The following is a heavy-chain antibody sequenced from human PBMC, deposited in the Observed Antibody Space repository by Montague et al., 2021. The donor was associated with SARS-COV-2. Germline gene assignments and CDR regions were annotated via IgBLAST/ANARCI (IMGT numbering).Heavy chain of an antibody. J-gene: IGHJ4*02. CDR1: GGSITDRTYY. CDR2: INYSGTT. D-gene: IGHD6-13*01. Sequence: SETLSLTCSVSGGSITDRTYYWGCIRQSPGKGLEWIGAINYSGTTYYXXSLKSRVTISLDTAKNQFSLKMTSVTAADTAAYYCARQWGIAAAGNWGQGTLVTASS. V-gene: IGHV4-39*01. CDR3: ARQWGIAAAGN.